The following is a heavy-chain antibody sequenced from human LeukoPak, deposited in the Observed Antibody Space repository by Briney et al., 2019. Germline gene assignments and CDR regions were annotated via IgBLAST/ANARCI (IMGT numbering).Heavy chain of an antibody. D-gene: IGHD3-22*01. CDR3: ARRKYYYDSSGYYKY. V-gene: IGHV4-4*02. CDR1: GGSISSSNW. Sequence: SGTPSLTCAVSGGSISSSNWWSWVRQPPGKGLEWIGEIYHSGSTNYNPSLKSRVTISVDKSKNQFSLKLSSVTAADTAVYYCARRKYYYDSSGYYKYWGQGTLVTVSS. J-gene: IGHJ4*02. CDR2: IYHSGST.